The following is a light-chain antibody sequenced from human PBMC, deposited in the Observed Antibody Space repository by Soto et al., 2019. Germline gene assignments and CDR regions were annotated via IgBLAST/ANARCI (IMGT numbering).Light chain of an antibody. V-gene: IGKV3-11*01. J-gene: IGKJ4*01. CDR2: DAS. Sequence: ETVLTQSPATLSLSPGEGAALSCRASQSVSSYLAWYQWKPGQAPRLLIYDASNRATGIPARFSGSGSGTDFTLTISSLEPEDFAVYYCQQRSDWPLTFGGGTKVVIK. CDR1: QSVSSY. CDR3: QQRSDWPLT.